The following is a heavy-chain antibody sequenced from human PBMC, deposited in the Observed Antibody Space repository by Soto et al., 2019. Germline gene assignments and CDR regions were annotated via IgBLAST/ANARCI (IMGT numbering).Heavy chain of an antibody. CDR2: VTGSGSNT. J-gene: IGHJ4*02. CDR1: GFTFSSSA. CDR3: ARGGGFDY. V-gene: IGHV3-23*01. Sequence: EVQLLESGGGFLPPGGSLRLSCAASGFTFSSSAMSWVRQAPGQGLEWVSTVTGSGSNTYYGDSVKGLFTISRDNSKNTLYLKMNSLRAEDTAVYYCARGGGFDYWGQGTLVTVSS.